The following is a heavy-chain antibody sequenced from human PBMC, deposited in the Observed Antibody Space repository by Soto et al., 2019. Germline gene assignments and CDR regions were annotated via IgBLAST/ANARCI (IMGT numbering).Heavy chain of an antibody. CDR2: IHYSGST. D-gene: IGHD3-16*01. V-gene: IGHV4-59*01. J-gene: IGHJ6*03. Sequence: SETLSLTCTVSGGSISSYYWSWIRQPPGKGLEWIGYIHYSGSTNYNPSLKSRVTISVDTSKNQFSLKLSSVTAADTAVYYCARETRLGELYYMDVWGKGTTVTVSS. CDR3: ARETRLGELYYMDV. CDR1: GGSISSYY.